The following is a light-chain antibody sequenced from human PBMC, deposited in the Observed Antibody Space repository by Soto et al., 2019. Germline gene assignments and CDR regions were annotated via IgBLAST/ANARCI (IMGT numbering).Light chain of an antibody. Sequence: QSVLTQSPSASASLGASVKLTCTLSSGHSSYAIARHQQQPEKGPRYLMKLNSDGSHYKGDGIPDRFSGSSSGTERYLTISSLQSEDEADYYCQTWGTGVVFGGGTKLTVL. CDR1: SGHSSYA. J-gene: IGLJ2*01. CDR3: QTWGTGVV. CDR2: LNSDGSH. V-gene: IGLV4-69*01.